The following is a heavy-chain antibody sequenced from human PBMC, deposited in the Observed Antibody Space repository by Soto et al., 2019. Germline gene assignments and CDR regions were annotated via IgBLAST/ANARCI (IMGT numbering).Heavy chain of an antibody. V-gene: IGHV1-18*01. Sequence: ASVKVSCKASGYTFTSYGISWVRQAPGQGLEWMGWISAYNGNTNYAQKLQGRVAMTTDTSTSTAYMELRSLRSDDTAVYYCARDSRDYGDYVDNWFDPWSQGTLVTVSS. CDR2: ISAYNGNT. CDR3: ARDSRDYGDYVDNWFDP. CDR1: GYTFTSYG. D-gene: IGHD4-17*01. J-gene: IGHJ5*02.